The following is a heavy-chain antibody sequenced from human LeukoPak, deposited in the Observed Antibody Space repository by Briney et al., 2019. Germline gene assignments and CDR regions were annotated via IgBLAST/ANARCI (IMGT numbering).Heavy chain of an antibody. CDR1: GGSISTYY. V-gene: IGHV4-4*07. J-gene: IGHJ5*02. CDR2: IYSSGST. D-gene: IGHD3-10*01. Sequence: PSETLSPTCTVSGGSISTYYWSWIRQPAGKDLEWIGHIYSSGSTNYNPSLKSRVTMSVDTSKNQLSLKLNSVTAADTAVYYCARGYGSGSNWFDPWGQGTLVIVSS. CDR3: ARGYGSGSNWFDP.